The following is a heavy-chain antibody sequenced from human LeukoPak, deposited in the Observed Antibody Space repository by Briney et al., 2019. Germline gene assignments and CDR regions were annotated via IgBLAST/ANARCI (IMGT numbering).Heavy chain of an antibody. CDR1: GFTFSDYW. CDR3: ARDPGFSSFDY. Sequence: RGGALRLSCAVSGFTFSDYWVTWVRQTPGKGLEFVANINRDGSVKNYVDSVKGRFTISRDNAKNSLYLQMTSLRVDDTAIYYCARDPGFSSFDYWGQGTLVTVSS. V-gene: IGHV3-7*01. D-gene: IGHD3-3*02. J-gene: IGHJ4*02. CDR2: INRDGSVK.